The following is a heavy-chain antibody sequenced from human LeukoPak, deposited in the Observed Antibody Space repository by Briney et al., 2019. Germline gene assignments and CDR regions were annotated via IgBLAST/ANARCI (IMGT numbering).Heavy chain of an antibody. V-gene: IGHV4-61*02. CDR2: IYTSGST. D-gene: IGHD6-19*01. J-gene: IGHJ4*02. CDR1: GGSISSDTYY. Sequence: SETLSLTCALSGGSISSDTYYWTWIRQPAGKGLEWIGRIYTSGSTNYNPSLKSRVPISVDTSKNQFSLKLSSVTAADTAVYYCARYTVARRYFDYWGQGTLVTVSS. CDR3: ARYTVARRYFDY.